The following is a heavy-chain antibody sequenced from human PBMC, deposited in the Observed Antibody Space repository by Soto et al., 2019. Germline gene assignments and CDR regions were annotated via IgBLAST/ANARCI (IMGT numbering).Heavy chain of an antibody. D-gene: IGHD1-26*01. J-gene: IGHJ1*01. V-gene: IGHV3-33*01. CDR3: ARDGRTRANFQH. CDR2: IWDDGSNK. CDR1: GFTFSSYG. Sequence: QVQLVESGGGVVQPGRSLRLSCAASGFTFSSYGMHWVRQAPGKGLEWVAVIWDDGSNKYYADSVKGRFTNSRDNSKNTLYLQMNSLRAEDTAVYYCARDGRTRANFQHWGQGTLVTVSP.